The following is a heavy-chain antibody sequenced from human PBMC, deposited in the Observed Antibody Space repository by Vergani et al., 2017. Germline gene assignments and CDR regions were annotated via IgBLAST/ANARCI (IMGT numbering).Heavy chain of an antibody. CDR3: ATDLSGGSWDWFDP. CDR2: INHNSGGT. V-gene: IGHV1-2*02. D-gene: IGHD2-15*01. Sequence: QVQLVRSGAEVKNPGASVKVSCKASGYTFPDSFMHWVRQAPGQGLGWMGWINHNSGGTNYAQKFQGRVTMTRDTSISTAYMELSSLRSEDTAVYYCATDLSGGSWDWFDPWGQGTLVTVSS. CDR1: GYTFPDSF. J-gene: IGHJ5*02.